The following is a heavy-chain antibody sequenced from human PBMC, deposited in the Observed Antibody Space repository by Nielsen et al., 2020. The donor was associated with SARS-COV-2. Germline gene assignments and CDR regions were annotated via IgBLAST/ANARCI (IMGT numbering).Heavy chain of an antibody. CDR1: GFTFDEYA. CDR2: ISWNSGSI. D-gene: IGHD3-10*01. Sequence: SLKLSCAASGFTFDEYAMQWVRQAPGEGLEWVSGISWNSGSIGYADSVKGQFTISSYNAKNSLFLQMTSLLSDYTTVYYCVRESGYWGLGTLVTVSS. J-gene: IGHJ4*01. CDR3: VRESGY. V-gene: IGHV3-9*01.